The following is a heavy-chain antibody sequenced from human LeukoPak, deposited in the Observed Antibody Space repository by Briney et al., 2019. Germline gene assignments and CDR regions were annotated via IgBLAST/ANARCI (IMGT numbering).Heavy chain of an antibody. J-gene: IGHJ3*02. CDR1: GVSISSGSYS. CDR2: IYRSGST. V-gene: IGHV4-30-2*01. Sequence: SETLSLTCAVSGVSISSGSYSWSWIRQPPGKGLEWIGYIYRSGSTYYNPSLKSRVTISVDRSKNQFSLKLSSVTAADTAVYYCARDTPALAFDIWGQGTMVTVSS. CDR3: ARDTPALAFDI.